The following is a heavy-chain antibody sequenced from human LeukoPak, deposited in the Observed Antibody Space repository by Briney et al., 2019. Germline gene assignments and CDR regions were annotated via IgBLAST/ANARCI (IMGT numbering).Heavy chain of an antibody. CDR3: ARVRWFGELFSDY. J-gene: IGHJ4*02. CDR1: GYSFTNYG. CDR2: ISANNADT. V-gene: IGHV1-18*01. D-gene: IGHD3-10*01. Sequence: GASVKVSCKASGYSFTNYGISWVRQAPGQGLQWMGWISANNADTNYAQNFQGRVTLTTDTSTGTAYMELRSLRSDDTAVYYCARVRWFGELFSDYWGQGTLVTVSS.